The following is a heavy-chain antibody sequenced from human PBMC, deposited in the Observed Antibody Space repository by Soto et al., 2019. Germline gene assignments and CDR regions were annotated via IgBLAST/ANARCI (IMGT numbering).Heavy chain of an antibody. CDR1: GGTFSAYG. Sequence: QAQLVQSGAEVKKPGSSVKVSCKASGGTFSAYGISWVRQAPGQGLEWMGGIIPISGTATYAQKSQGRVTNSTDESTITMEVSSLRSEDKAVYYCAREKFTAAWGAFNIWGQGTMVTVSS. V-gene: IGHV1-69*01. J-gene: IGHJ3*02. D-gene: IGHD3-16*01. CDR2: IIPISGTA. CDR3: AREKFTAAWGAFNI.